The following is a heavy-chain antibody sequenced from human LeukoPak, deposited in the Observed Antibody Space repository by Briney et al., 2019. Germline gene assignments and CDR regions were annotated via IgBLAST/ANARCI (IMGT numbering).Heavy chain of an antibody. Sequence: SETLSLTSPVSGGSLSRYYSSWIRQPPGKGLEWIGYIYYSGSTNYNPSLKSRVTISVDKSKNQFSQNLSSATAADTAVYYCTRQHYYDSRTINYWGQGTLVTVSS. D-gene: IGHD3-22*01. CDR1: GGSLSRYY. CDR3: TRQHYYDSRTINY. CDR2: IYYSGST. J-gene: IGHJ4*02. V-gene: IGHV4-59*08.